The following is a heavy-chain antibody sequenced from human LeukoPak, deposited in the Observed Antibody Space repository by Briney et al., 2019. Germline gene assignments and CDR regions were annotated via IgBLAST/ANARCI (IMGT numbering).Heavy chain of an antibody. CDR1: GGFISSSSYY. V-gene: IGHV4-39*07. Sequence: KPSETLSLTCTVSGGFISSSSYYWGWIRQPPGKGLEWIGSIYHSGSTYYNPSLKSRVTISVDTSKNQFSLKLSSVTAADTAVYYCASYSSHDAFDIWGQGTMVTVSS. CDR3: ASYSSHDAFDI. CDR2: IYHSGST. D-gene: IGHD1-26*01. J-gene: IGHJ3*02.